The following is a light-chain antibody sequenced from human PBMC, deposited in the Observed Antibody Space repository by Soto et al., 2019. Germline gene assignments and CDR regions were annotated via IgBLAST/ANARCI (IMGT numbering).Light chain of an antibody. CDR2: DAS. V-gene: IGKV3-11*01. CDR3: QSRSSWPPVLT. CDR1: QSVKTY. J-gene: IGKJ4*01. Sequence: ETVLTQSPATLSLSPEERATLSCRASQSVKTYLAWYQQKPGQVPRLLIYDASNRATGIPARFSGSGSGTDFTLTISSLAPEDFAVYYCQSRSSWPPVLTFGGGTKVEIK.